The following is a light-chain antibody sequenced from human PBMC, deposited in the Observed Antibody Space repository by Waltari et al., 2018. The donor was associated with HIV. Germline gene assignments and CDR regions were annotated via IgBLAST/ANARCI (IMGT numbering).Light chain of an antibody. CDR2: ASS. V-gene: IGKV1-39*01. CDR3: QQSYTFPT. Sequence: DIQMTQSQSSLSASVGDRVTITCRASQSISNYLNWYQQKPGKAPKLLIYASSTLQSGVPSGFSGGGSGTDFTLTINSLQPEDFATYYCQQSYTFPTFGGGTKVEIK. CDR1: QSISNY. J-gene: IGKJ4*01.